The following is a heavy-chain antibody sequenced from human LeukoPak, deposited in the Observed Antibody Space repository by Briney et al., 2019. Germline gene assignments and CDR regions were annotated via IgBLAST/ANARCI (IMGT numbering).Heavy chain of an antibody. CDR1: GGTFSSYA. Sequence: GPSVKVSCKASGGTFSSYAISWVRQAPGQGLEWMGGIIPIFGTANYAQKFQGRVTITADESTSTAYMELSSPRSEDTAVYYCARGSGTAMVRGAFDYWGQGTLVTVSS. CDR3: ARGSGTAMVRGAFDY. V-gene: IGHV1-69*13. J-gene: IGHJ4*02. D-gene: IGHD5-18*01. CDR2: IIPIFGTA.